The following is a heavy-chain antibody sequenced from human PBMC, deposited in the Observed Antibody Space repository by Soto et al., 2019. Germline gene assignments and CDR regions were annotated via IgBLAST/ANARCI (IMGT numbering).Heavy chain of an antibody. V-gene: IGHV3-74*01. CDR1: GITFSSYW. J-gene: IGHJ4*02. D-gene: IGHD2-15*01. CDR3: AREACSGGNCFYFGPDY. Sequence: LGCSLRLSCAASGITFSSYWMHWVRQAPGKGLVWVSRIKSDGSSTSYADSVKGRFTISRDNAKNTLYLQMNSLRAEDTAVYYCAREACSGGNCFYFGPDYWGQGTLVTVS. CDR2: IKSDGSST.